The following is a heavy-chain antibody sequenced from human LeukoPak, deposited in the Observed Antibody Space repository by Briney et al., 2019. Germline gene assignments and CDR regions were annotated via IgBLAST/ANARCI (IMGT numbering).Heavy chain of an antibody. D-gene: IGHD3-22*01. CDR2: INPNSGGT. CDR1: GYTFTGYY. J-gene: IGHJ4*02. V-gene: IGHV1-2*02. Sequence: ASVKVSCKASGYTFTGYYMHWVRQAPGQGLEWMGWINPNSGGTNYAQKFQGRVTMTRDTSISTAYMELSRLRSDDTAVYYCARMSYDSSGYYRYFGYWGQGTLVTVSS. CDR3: ARMSYDSSGYYRYFGY.